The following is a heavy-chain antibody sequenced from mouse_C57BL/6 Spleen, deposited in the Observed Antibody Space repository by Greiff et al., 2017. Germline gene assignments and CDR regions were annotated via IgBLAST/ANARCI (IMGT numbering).Heavy chain of an antibody. CDR2: FHPYNDDT. CDR1: GYTFTTYP. Sequence: VKVVESGAELVKPGASVKMSCKASGYTFTTYPIEWMKQNHGKSLEWIGNFHPYNDDTKYNEKFKGKATLTVEKSSSTVYLELSRLTSDDSAVYYCARLNYDYDEGYAMDYWGQGTSVTVSS. V-gene: IGHV1-47*01. D-gene: IGHD2-4*01. J-gene: IGHJ4*01. CDR3: ARLNYDYDEGYAMDY.